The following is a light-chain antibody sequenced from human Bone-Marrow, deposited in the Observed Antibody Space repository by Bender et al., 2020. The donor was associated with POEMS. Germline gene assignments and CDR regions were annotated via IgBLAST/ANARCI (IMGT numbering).Light chain of an antibody. CDR1: SSNIGNNY. Sequence: QSALTQPPSVSAAPGQQVTISCSGSSSNIGNNYVSWYQQVPGTAPKLLIYKNNQRASGISHRFSGSKSGTSASLAITGLQAEDEGDYYCQSYDNSLGGWVFGGGTKLTVL. J-gene: IGLJ3*02. CDR2: KNN. V-gene: IGLV1-51*02. CDR3: QSYDNSLGGWV.